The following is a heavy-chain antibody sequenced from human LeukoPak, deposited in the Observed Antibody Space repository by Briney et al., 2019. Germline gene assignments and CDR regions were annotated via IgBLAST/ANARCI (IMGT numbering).Heavy chain of an antibody. CDR3: ARDQGIAVAEANYYFDY. D-gene: IGHD6-19*01. V-gene: IGHV3-11*01. CDR1: GFTFSDYY. J-gene: IGHJ4*02. CDR2: ISSSGSTI. Sequence: GGSLRLSCAASGFTFSDYYMSWIRQAPGKGLEWVSYISSSGSTIYYADSVRGRFTISRDNAKNSLYLQMNSLRAEDTAVYYCARDQGIAVAEANYYFDYWGQGTLVTVSS.